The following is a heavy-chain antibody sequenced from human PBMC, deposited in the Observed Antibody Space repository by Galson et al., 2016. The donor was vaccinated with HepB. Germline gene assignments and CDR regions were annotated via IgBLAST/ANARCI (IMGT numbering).Heavy chain of an antibody. CDR1: GFTFSDRY. CDR3: ARDSGSGITGTNIDY. D-gene: IGHD1-20*01. CDR2: ISSSSSDI. J-gene: IGHJ4*02. Sequence: SLRLSCAASGFTFSDRYMSWIRQAPGKGLEWVSYISSSSSDINYGDSVKGRFTISRDNAKNSLYLQRNSLRAEDTAVYYCARDSGSGITGTNIDYWGQGTLVTVSS. V-gene: IGHV3-11*06.